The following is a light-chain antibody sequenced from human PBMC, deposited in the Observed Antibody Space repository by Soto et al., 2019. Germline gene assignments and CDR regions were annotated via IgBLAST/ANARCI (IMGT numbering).Light chain of an antibody. CDR1: SSNIGGTNY. Sequence: QSVLTQPPSASGTPGQKVFSSCYGSSSNIGGTNYAYWYQQLPGAAPKLLMHSNNLRPSGVPERISGSKFGTAASLAISGLRSEDEAVYYCASWDDRLGAVIFGGGTKLTVL. V-gene: IGLV1-47*02. CDR3: ASWDDRLGAVI. J-gene: IGLJ2*01. CDR2: SNN.